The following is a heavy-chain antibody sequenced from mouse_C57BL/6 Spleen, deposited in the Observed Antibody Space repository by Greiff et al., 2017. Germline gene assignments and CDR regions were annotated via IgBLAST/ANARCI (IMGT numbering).Heavy chain of an antibody. V-gene: IGHV1-9*01. J-gene: IGHJ4*01. Sequence: VQLQQSGAELMKPGASVKLSCTATGYTFTGYWIEWVKQRPGHGLEWIGEIFPGSGSSNYTSKFKGKATFTADTSSNTAYMQLSSLTTEDSAIYCCARSNAMDYWGQGTSVTVSS. CDR3: ARSNAMDY. CDR2: IFPGSGSS. CDR1: GYTFTGYW.